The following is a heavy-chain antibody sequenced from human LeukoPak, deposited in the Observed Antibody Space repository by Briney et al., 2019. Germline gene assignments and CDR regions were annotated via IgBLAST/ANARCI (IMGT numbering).Heavy chain of an antibody. D-gene: IGHD3-10*01. CDR2: IYGDGTT. J-gene: IGHJ4*02. V-gene: IGHV3-53*04. CDR3: ARGIIYLDY. CDR1: GLTFNSYG. Sequence: GGSLRLSCAASGLTFNSYGMSWVRQAPGKGLEWVSLIYGDGTTDYADSVKGRFHISRHNSKNTLYLQMNSLRAEDTAVYYCARGIIYLDYWGQGTLVTVSS.